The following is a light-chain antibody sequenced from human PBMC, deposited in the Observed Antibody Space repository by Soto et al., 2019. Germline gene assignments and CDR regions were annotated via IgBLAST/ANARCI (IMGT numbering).Light chain of an antibody. CDR2: AAS. Sequence: AIQMTQSPSSLSASVGDRVTISCRASQGIRNDLAWYQQKPGKAPKLLIFAASNLQTGVPSRFSGNGSDTDFILTISSLQPEDFATYYCLKNYNYPRTFGQGTRLEIK. CDR1: QGIRND. J-gene: IGKJ5*01. CDR3: LKNYNYPRT. V-gene: IGKV1-6*01.